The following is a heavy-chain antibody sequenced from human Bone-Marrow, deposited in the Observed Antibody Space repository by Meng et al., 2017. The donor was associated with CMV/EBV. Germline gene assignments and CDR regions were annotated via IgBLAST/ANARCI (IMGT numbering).Heavy chain of an antibody. CDR2: ISATSSSI. V-gene: IGHV3-21*04. CDR3: AKAAVFEKIVLVPTAIDS. Sequence: GESLKIPCAASGFSFSTYAMHCVRQAPGKGLEWVSSISATSSSIYYADSVKGRFTISRDNAKNTLFLQMNSLRVEDTAMYYFAKAAVFEKIVLVPTAIDSWGRGTLVTVSP. CDR1: GFSFSTYA. J-gene: IGHJ5*01. D-gene: IGHD2-2*01.